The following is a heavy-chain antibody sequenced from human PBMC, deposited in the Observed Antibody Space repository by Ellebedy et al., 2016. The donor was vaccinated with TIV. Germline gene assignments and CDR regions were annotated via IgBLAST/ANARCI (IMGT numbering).Heavy chain of an antibody. D-gene: IGHD1-26*01. CDR2: ISPDGSDK. CDR3: TRDPPYSGHYWPPSILRTP. J-gene: IGHJ5*02. CDR1: GFTFSSYS. Sequence: GGSLRLSCAASGFTFSSYSMHWVRQAPGKGLEWVTFISPDGSDKYYADSVKGRFTISRDNSKDTLFLQMNSLRLEDTAVYHCTRDPPYSGHYWPPSILRTPWGQGTLVTVSS. V-gene: IGHV3-30*04.